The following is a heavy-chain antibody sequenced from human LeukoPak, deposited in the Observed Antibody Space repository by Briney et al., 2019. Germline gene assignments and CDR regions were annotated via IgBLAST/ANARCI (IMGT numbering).Heavy chain of an antibody. V-gene: IGHV4-39*01. CDR1: GGSIRSDSYY. D-gene: IGHD5-18*01. CDR2: IYYSGST. CDR3: ARGFEQLWLPLDY. J-gene: IGHJ4*02. Sequence: SETLSLTCIVSGGSIRSDSYYWTWIRQPAGKGLEWIGSIYYSGSTYYNPSLKSRVTISVDTSKNQFSLKLSSVTAADTAVYYCARGFEQLWLPLDYWGQGTLVTVSS.